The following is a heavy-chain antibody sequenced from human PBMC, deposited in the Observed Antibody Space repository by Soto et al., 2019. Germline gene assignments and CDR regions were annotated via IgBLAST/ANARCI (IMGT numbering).Heavy chain of an antibody. Sequence: QVQLQESGPGLVKPSQTLSLTCTVSGGSISSGDYYWSSIRQPPGKGLEWIGYIDYSGSTYYNPSPKSRVTISVDRSRNQFSLKLSSVTGADTAVYYCARGEDIVLMVHVWGQGTTVTVSS. CDR2: IDYSGST. J-gene: IGHJ6*02. D-gene: IGHD2-8*01. CDR3: ARGEDIVLMVHV. CDR1: GGSISSGDYY. V-gene: IGHV4-30-4*01.